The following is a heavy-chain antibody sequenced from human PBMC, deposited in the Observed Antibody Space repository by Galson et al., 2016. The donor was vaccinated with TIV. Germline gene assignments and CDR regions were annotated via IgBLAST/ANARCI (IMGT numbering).Heavy chain of an antibody. J-gene: IGHJ4*02. CDR1: GFTFSSFW. CDR3: ARDRGGSNYFDY. Sequence: SLRLSCAASGFTFSSFWMSWVRQGPGKGLEWVANIKQDGSEKYFAASVKGRFTISRDNAKNSVYLQMNSLSAEDTAVYYCARDRGGSNYFDYWGQGTRVTVAS. CDR2: IKQDGSEK. V-gene: IGHV3-7*03. D-gene: IGHD3/OR15-3a*01.